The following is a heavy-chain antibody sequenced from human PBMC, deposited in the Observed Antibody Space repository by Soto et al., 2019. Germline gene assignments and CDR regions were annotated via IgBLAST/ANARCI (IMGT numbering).Heavy chain of an antibody. CDR1: GYTFTSYG. Sequence: QVQLVQSGAEVKKPGASVKVSCKASGYTFTSYGISWVRQAPGQGLEWMGWISAYNGNTNYAQKLQGRVTMTTDTSTSTAYMELRSLRSDDTAVYYCARDRPLEQWLVRESFRDYWGQGTLVTVSS. J-gene: IGHJ4*02. CDR2: ISAYNGNT. D-gene: IGHD6-19*01. CDR3: ARDRPLEQWLVRESFRDY. V-gene: IGHV1-18*04.